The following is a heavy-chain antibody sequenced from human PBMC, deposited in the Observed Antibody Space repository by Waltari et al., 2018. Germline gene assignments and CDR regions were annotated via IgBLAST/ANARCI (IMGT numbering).Heavy chain of an antibody. CDR1: GGSISSSSYY. CDR2: IYYSGST. CDR3: ARDRRIAVAGYDY. D-gene: IGHD6-19*01. J-gene: IGHJ4*02. Sequence: QLQLQESGPGLVKPSETPSLTCTVSGGSISSSSYYWGWIRQPPGKGLEWIGSIYYSGSTYYNPSLKSRVTISVYTSKNQFSLKLSSVTAADTAVYYCARDRRIAVAGYDYWGQGTLVTVSS. V-gene: IGHV4-39*07.